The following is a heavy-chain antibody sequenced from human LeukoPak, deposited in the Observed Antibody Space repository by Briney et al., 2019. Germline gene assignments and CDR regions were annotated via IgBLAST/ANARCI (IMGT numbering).Heavy chain of an antibody. Sequence: KPGGSLRLSCAASGFTFSSYSMNWVRQAPGKGLEWVSSISSSSYIYYADSVKGRFTISRDNAKNSLFLQMNSLRAEDTAVYYCGRGGMGEYTGYDDFWGQGTLVTVSS. CDR2: ISSSSYI. J-gene: IGHJ4*02. D-gene: IGHD5-12*01. CDR3: GRGGMGEYTGYDDF. V-gene: IGHV3-21*01. CDR1: GFTFSSYS.